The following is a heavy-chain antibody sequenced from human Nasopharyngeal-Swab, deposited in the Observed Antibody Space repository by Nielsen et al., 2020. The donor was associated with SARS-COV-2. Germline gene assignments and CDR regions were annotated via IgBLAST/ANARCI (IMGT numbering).Heavy chain of an antibody. CDR3: ARDPHEGWVY. CDR2: IKQDGSEK. D-gene: IGHD5-24*01. Sequence: GESLKISCAASEFTFSSYAMSWVRQAPGKGLEWVANIKQDGSEKYYVDSVKGRFTISRDNAKNSLYLQMNSLRAEDTAVYYCARDPHEGWVYWGQGTLVTVSS. CDR1: EFTFSSYA. V-gene: IGHV3-7*01. J-gene: IGHJ4*02.